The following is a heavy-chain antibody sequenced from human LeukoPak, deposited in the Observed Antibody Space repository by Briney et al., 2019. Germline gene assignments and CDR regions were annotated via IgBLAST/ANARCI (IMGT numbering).Heavy chain of an antibody. D-gene: IGHD3-16*01. CDR3: GREMITFGGVKYYFDY. J-gene: IGHJ4*02. CDR2: IYSGGST. V-gene: IGHV3-66*02. Sequence: GGSLRLSCAASGFTVSSNYMSWVRQAPGKGLEWVSVIYSGGSTYYADSVKGRFTISRDNSKNTLYLQMNSLRAEDTAVYYCGREMITFGGVKYYFDYWGQGTLVTVSS. CDR1: GFTVSSNY.